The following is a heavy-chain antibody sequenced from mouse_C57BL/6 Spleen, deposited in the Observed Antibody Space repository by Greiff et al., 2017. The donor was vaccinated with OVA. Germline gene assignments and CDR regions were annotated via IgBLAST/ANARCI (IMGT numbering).Heavy chain of an antibody. CDR3: AWGDYDGRSPDYGDY. D-gene: IGHD1-1*01. J-gene: IGHJ2*01. V-gene: IGHV14-2*01. CDR2: IDPEDGAT. Sequence: VQLQQSGAELVKPVASVKLSCTASGFNIKDYYMPWVTQRTDPGLAWLGRIDPEDGATNSAPKFQGKAPITADTSSNTAYLQLSSLTSEDTAGDHCAWGDYDGRSPDYGDYWGQGTTRTVSS. CDR1: GFNIKDYY.